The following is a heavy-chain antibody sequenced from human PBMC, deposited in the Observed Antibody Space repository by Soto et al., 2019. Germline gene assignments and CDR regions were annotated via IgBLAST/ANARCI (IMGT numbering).Heavy chain of an antibody. J-gene: IGHJ4*02. V-gene: IGHV4-39*01. D-gene: IGHD2-15*01. CDR3: ARDPLPVDC. CDR2: VYYSGSA. CDR1: GGSITSSSYY. Sequence: QLQLQESGPGLVRPSETLSLTCTVSGGSITSSSYYWAWIRQPPGKGLEWIGSVYYSGSAYYNPSLRSRRTTSVDASKSQFSLTLSSVTAADTAVYYCARDPLPVDCWGQGTLVTVSS.